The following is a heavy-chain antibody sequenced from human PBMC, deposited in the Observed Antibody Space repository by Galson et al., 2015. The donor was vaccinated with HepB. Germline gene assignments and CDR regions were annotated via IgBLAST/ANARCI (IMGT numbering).Heavy chain of an antibody. D-gene: IGHD3-10*01. CDR1: GFTFSDYW. J-gene: IGHJ4*02. V-gene: IGHV3-7*03. Sequence: SLRLSCAASGFTFSDYWMNWVRQAPGKGLEWVANIKPDGSEKYYVDSVKGRFTISRDNAKNSLYLQMNSLRAEDTAVYYCGRDITMVRGVVRYWGQGNLVTVSS. CDR3: GRDITMVRGVVRY. CDR2: IKPDGSEK.